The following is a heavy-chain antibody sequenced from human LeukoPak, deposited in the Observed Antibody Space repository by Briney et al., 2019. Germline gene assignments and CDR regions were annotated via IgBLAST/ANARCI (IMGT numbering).Heavy chain of an antibody. V-gene: IGHV4-39*01. CDR1: GGSISSGDYY. Sequence: PSETLSLTCTVSGGSISSGDYYWGWIRQPPGKGLEWIGSIYYTGSTYYNLSLQSRVTISVDTSKNQFSLKLSSVTAADTAVFYCASSRSGWFVWGQGTLVTVSS. CDR2: IYYTGST. D-gene: IGHD6-19*01. J-gene: IGHJ4*02. CDR3: ASSRSGWFV.